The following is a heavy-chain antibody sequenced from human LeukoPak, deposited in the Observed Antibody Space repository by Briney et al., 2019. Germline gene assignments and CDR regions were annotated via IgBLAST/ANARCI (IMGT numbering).Heavy chain of an antibody. V-gene: IGHV3-74*01. Sequence: GGSLRLSCAASGFTFSSYWMHWVRQAPGKGLVWVSRINSDGSSTSYADSVKGRFTISRDNAKNTLYLQMNRLRAEDTAVYYCALGYYGSESFNVPYGMDVWGQGTTVTVSS. CDR1: GFTFSSYW. J-gene: IGHJ6*02. D-gene: IGHD3-10*01. CDR3: ALGYYGSESFNVPYGMDV. CDR2: INSDGSST.